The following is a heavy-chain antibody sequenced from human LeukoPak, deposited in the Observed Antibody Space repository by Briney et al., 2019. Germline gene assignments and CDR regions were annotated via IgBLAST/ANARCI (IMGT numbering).Heavy chain of an antibody. D-gene: IGHD3-16*02. CDR3: ASAVGEDHYDYVWGSYRPDAFDI. CDR1: GGSISSYY. V-gene: IGHV4-59*01. J-gene: IGHJ3*02. Sequence: PSETLSLTCIVSGGSISSYYWSWIRQPPGKGLEWIGYIYYSGSTNYNPSLKSRVTISVDTSKNQFSLKLSSVTAADTAVYYCASAVGEDHYDYVWGSYRPDAFDIWGQGTMVTVSS. CDR2: IYYSGST.